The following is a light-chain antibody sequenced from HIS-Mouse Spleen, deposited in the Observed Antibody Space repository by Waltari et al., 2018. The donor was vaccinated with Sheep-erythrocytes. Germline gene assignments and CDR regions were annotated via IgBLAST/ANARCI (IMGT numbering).Light chain of an antibody. CDR1: SSDVGGYNY. Sequence: QSALTQPPSASGSPGQSVTISCTGTSSDVGGYNYVSWYQQHPGKAPKLMIYEVSKRPSGFPDRFSGSKSGHTASLTVSGLQAEDEADYYCSSYAGSNNYVFGPGTKVTVL. V-gene: IGLV2-8*01. CDR2: EVS. CDR3: SSYAGSNNYV. J-gene: IGLJ1*01.